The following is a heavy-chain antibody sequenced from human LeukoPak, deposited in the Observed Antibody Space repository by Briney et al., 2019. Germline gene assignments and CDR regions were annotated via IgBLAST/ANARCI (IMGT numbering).Heavy chain of an antibody. D-gene: IGHD2-15*01. Sequence: SVKVSCKASGGTFSSYAISWVRQAPGQGLEWMGRIIPILGIANYAQKFQGRVTITADKSTSTAYMELSSLRSEDTAVYYCARGYCSGGSCYRFDYWGQGTLVTVSS. V-gene: IGHV1-69*04. J-gene: IGHJ4*02. CDR2: IIPILGIA. CDR1: GGTFSSYA. CDR3: ARGYCSGGSCYRFDY.